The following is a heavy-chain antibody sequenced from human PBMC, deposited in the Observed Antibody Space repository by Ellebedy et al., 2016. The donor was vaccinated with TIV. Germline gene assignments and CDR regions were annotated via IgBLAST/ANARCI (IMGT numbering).Heavy chain of an antibody. CDR3: ARDPVGVGPAFDI. D-gene: IGHD4-23*01. V-gene: IGHV3-23*01. J-gene: IGHJ3*02. Sequence: GESLKISCAASGLTFSSHAMSWVRQAPGKGLEWVSSISDSGRNTYYADSVKGRFTISRDNSKNTLYLQMNSLRAEDTAVYYCARDPVGVGPAFDIWGQGTMVTVSS. CDR1: GLTFSSHA. CDR2: ISDSGRNT.